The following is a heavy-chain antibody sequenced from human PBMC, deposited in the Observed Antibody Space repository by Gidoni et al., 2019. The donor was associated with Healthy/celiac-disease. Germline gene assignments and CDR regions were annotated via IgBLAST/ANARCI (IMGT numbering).Heavy chain of an antibody. J-gene: IGHJ3*02. CDR2: LYHSGST. D-gene: IGHD2-2*01. CDR3: ASVPAAIWAGAGAFDI. Sequence: QVQLQESGPGLVKPSGTLSLTCAVSGGPISSSNWWSWVREPPGKGLEWIGELYHSGSTNYNPSLKSRVTISVDKSKNQFSLKLSSVTAADTAVYYCASVPAAIWAGAGAFDIWGQGTMVTVSS. CDR1: GGPISSSNW. V-gene: IGHV4-4*02.